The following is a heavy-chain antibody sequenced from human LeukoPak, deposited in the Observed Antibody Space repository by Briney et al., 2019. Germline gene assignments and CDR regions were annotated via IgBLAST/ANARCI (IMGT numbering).Heavy chain of an antibody. CDR2: ISSSSFTI. Sequence: PGGSLRLSCAASGFTFSTYSMNWVRQAPGKGLEWVSYISSSSFTIHYADSVKGRFTISRDNSKNTLYLQMNSLRAEDTAVYYCARTVFSYLDYYYGMDVWGQGTTVTVSS. CDR3: ARTVFSYLDYYYGMDV. J-gene: IGHJ6*02. V-gene: IGHV3-48*01. D-gene: IGHD1-26*01. CDR1: GFTFSTYS.